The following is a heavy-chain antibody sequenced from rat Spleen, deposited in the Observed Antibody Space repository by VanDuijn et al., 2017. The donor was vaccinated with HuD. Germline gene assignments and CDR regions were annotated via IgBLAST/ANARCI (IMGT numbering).Heavy chain of an antibody. CDR3: ARSPNNYFDY. J-gene: IGHJ2*01. CDR1: GFTFSNYG. D-gene: IGHD1-10*01. CDR2: ISPSGGST. Sequence: EVQLVESGGGLVQPGRSLKFSCAASGFTFSNYGMHWIRQAPTKGLEWVASISPSGGSTYYGDSVKGRFTISRDNAKSTLYLQMNSLRSEDTATYYCARSPNNYFDYWGQGVMVTVSS. V-gene: IGHV5-19*01.